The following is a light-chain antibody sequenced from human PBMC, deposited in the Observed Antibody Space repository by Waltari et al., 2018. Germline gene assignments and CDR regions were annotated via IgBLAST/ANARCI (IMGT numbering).Light chain of an antibody. V-gene: IGLV8-61*01. Sequence: QTVVTQEPSFTVAPGGTVTLTSGLSFGSVPISYYTSWYQQTPGQAPRPLIYSTNTRSSGVPDRFSGSILGNKAVLTITGAQAHDEADYHCVLYMGGGVLFGGGTKLTVL. CDR3: VLYMGGGVL. J-gene: IGLJ3*02. CDR2: STN. CDR1: FGSVPISYY.